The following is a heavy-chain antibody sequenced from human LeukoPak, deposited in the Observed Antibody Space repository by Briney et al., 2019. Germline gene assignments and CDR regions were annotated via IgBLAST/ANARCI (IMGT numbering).Heavy chain of an antibody. D-gene: IGHD3-22*01. Sequence: GGSLRLSCAVSGITLSNYGMSWVRQAPGKGLEWVAGISDGGGSRNYADSVKGRFTISRDNPKNTLYLQMNSLRAEDTAVYYCARGAGYYDSSGNDYWGQGTLVTVSS. V-gene: IGHV3-23*01. CDR3: ARGAGYYDSSGNDY. CDR1: GITLSNYG. J-gene: IGHJ4*02. CDR2: ISDGGGSR.